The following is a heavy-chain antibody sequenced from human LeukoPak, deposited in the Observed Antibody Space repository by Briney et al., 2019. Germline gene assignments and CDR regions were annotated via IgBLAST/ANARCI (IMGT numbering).Heavy chain of an antibody. D-gene: IGHD3-9*01. CDR3: AREPIDYDILTGLYYFDY. Sequence: GGSLRLSCAASEFTFDDYGMSWVRHAPGKGLEWVSGINWNGGSTGYADSVKGRFTISRDNAKNSLYLQMNSLRAEDTALYHCAREPIDYDILTGLYYFDYWGQGTLVTVSS. CDR1: EFTFDDYG. J-gene: IGHJ4*02. V-gene: IGHV3-20*01. CDR2: INWNGGST.